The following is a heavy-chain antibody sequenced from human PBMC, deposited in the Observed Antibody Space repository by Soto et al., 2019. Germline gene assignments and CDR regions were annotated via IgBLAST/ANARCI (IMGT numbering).Heavy chain of an antibody. V-gene: IGHV3-49*02. CDR2: IRSKDYGGTT. CDR1: GFTFGYFS. Sequence: GGSLRLSCATSGFTFGYFSISWVRQAPGRGLEWVGFIRSKDYGGTTEYAASVKGRFAISRDDSTGIAYLQMSSLKIEDTAVYYCTREIPYFDSWGQGTLVTVSS. J-gene: IGHJ4*02. CDR3: TREIPYFDS.